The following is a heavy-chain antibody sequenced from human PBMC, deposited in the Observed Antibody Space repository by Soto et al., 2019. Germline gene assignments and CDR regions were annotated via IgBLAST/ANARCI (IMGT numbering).Heavy chain of an antibody. V-gene: IGHV1-69*13. CDR1: GGTFSSYA. CDR3: ARSSIREQWLVDYGY. J-gene: IGHJ4*02. Sequence: SVKVSCKASGGTFSSYAISCVRQAPGQGLEWMGGIIPIFGTANYAQKFQGRVTITADESTSTAYMELSSLRSEDTAVYYCARSSIREQWLVDYGYWGQGTLVTVSS. D-gene: IGHD6-19*01. CDR2: IIPIFGTA.